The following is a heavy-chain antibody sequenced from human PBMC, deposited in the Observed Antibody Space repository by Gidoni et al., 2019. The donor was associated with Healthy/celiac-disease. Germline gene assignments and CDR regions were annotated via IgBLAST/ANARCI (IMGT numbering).Heavy chain of an antibody. CDR1: GATFSSYA. J-gene: IGHJ5*02. CDR3: ARGSGDIVVVPAAIGSSTFDP. Sequence: QVQLVQSGAEVKKPGSSVKVSCKASGATFSSYAIRLVRQAPGQGLEWMGGIIPIFGTANYAQKFQGRVTITADKSTSTAYMELSSLRSEDTAVYYCARGSGDIVVVPAAIGSSTFDPWGQGTLVTVSS. D-gene: IGHD2-2*02. CDR2: IIPIFGTA. V-gene: IGHV1-69*06.